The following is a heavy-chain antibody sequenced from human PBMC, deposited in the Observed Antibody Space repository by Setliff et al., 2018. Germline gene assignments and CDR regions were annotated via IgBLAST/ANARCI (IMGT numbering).Heavy chain of an antibody. CDR3: AREELWFGELASYYYYGMDV. CDR1: GFTFSRYS. Sequence: GGSLRLSCAASGFTFSRYSMTWVRQAPGKGLEWVSSISKSSSYIYYADSVKGRFAVSRDNADNSLYLQMNSLRAEDTAVYYCAREELWFGELASYYYYGMDVWGQGTTVTVSS. D-gene: IGHD3-10*01. CDR2: ISKSSSYI. J-gene: IGHJ6*02. V-gene: IGHV3-21*01.